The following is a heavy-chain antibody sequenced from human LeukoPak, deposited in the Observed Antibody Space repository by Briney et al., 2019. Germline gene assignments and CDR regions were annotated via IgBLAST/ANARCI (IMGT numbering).Heavy chain of an antibody. Sequence: ASVKVSCKASGYTFTSYDINWVRQATGQGLEWMGWMNPNSGNTGYAQKFQGRVTITRNTSKSTAYMELSSLRSEDTAVYYCERGLGYCSGGSCYRRFDPWGQGTLVTVSS. CDR3: ERGLGYCSGGSCYRRFDP. CDR2: MNPNSGNT. D-gene: IGHD2-15*01. J-gene: IGHJ5*02. CDR1: GYTFTSYD. V-gene: IGHV1-8*03.